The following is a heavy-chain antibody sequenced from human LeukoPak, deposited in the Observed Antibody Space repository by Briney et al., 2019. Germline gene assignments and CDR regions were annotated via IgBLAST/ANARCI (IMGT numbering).Heavy chain of an antibody. J-gene: IGHJ6*03. CDR1: GGSISSSSYY. Sequence: SETLSLTCTVSGGSISSSSYYGGWIRQPPGKGLEWIGSIYYSGSTYYNPSLKSRVTISVDTSKNQFSLKLSSVTAADTAVYYCARGPGIAAAGTVDYYYYMDVWGKGTTVTVSS. D-gene: IGHD6-13*01. CDR3: ARGPGIAAAGTVDYYYYMDV. CDR2: IYYSGST. V-gene: IGHV4-39*07.